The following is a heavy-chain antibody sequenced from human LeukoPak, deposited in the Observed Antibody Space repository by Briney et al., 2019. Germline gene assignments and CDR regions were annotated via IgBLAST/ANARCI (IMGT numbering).Heavy chain of an antibody. V-gene: IGHV1-18*01. CDR1: GYTFTSYG. Sequence: ASVKVSCKASGYTFTSYGISLVRQAPGQGLEWMGWISAYNGNTNYAQKLQGRVTMTTDTSTSTAYMELRSLRSDDTAVYYCARAELSVAGNWFDPWGQGTLVTVSS. J-gene: IGHJ5*02. CDR3: ARAELSVAGNWFDP. D-gene: IGHD6-19*01. CDR2: ISAYNGNT.